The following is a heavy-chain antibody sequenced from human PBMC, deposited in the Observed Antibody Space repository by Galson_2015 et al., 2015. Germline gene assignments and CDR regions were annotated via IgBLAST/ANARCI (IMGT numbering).Heavy chain of an antibody. D-gene: IGHD4-17*01. Sequence: SVKVSCKASGYTLSSYHMHWVRQAPGQGLEWMGIINPSSGSTRFSQNFQGRVTMTRDTSTSTVYMELNNLRSEDTALYYCARDADTTVIPYYWGQGTLVTVSS. CDR1: GYTLSSYH. CDR3: ARDADTTVIPYY. V-gene: IGHV1-46*01. CDR2: INPSSGST. J-gene: IGHJ4*02.